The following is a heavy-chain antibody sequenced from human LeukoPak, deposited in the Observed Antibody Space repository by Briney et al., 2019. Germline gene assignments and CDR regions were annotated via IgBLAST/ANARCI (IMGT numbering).Heavy chain of an antibody. J-gene: IGHJ4*02. Sequence: GRSLRLSCAASGFTFSSYGMHWVRQAPGKGLELVAVIWYDGNIKYYADSVKGRFTISRDNSKNTLYLQMNSLRAEDTAVYYCASALDYYDTRHIDYWGQGTLVTVSS. CDR3: ASALDYYDTRHIDY. CDR2: IWYDGNIK. D-gene: IGHD3-22*01. CDR1: GFTFSSYG. V-gene: IGHV3-33*01.